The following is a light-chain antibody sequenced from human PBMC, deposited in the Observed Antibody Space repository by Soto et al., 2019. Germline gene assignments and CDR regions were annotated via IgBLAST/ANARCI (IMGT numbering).Light chain of an antibody. V-gene: IGLV1-40*01. J-gene: IGLJ1*01. CDR1: NSNIGAGYD. Sequence: QSVLTQTPSVSGAPGQRVTISCTGSNSNIGAGYDVHWYQHLPGRAPKLLIFGNTNRPSGVPDRFSGSKSGTSASLAITGLQPEDEADYYCQSVDNSLNGLYVFGSGTKLTAL. CDR2: GNT. CDR3: QSVDNSLNGLYV.